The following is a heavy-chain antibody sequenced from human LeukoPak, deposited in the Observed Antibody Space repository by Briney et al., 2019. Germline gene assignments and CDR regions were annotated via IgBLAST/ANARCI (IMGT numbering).Heavy chain of an antibody. CDR2: IIPIFGTT. CDR3: AREGYYGSGSYIFDP. V-gene: IGHV1-69*13. CDR1: GYTFTSYG. J-gene: IGHJ5*02. D-gene: IGHD3-10*01. Sequence: SVKVSCKASGYTFTSYGISWVRQAPGQGLEWMGGIIPIFGTTNYAQKFQGRVTITADESTSTAYMELSSLRSEDTAVYYCAREGYYGSGSYIFDPWGQGTLVTVSS.